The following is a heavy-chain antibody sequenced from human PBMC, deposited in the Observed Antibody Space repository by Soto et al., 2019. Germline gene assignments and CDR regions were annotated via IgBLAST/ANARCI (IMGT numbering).Heavy chain of an antibody. CDR2: INPNSGDT. Sequence: QVHLVQSGAEVKKPGASVKVSCQASGDTFTYYMHWVRQAPGQGLEWMGWINPNSGDTNYAQKFQGRVTMTRDTSISTAYMELNNLRSDDTAVYYCARCGYRYGTRYRFDPWGQGTLVTVSS. J-gene: IGHJ5*02. CDR1: GDTFTYY. CDR3: ARCGYRYGTRYRFDP. V-gene: IGHV1-2*02. D-gene: IGHD5-18*01.